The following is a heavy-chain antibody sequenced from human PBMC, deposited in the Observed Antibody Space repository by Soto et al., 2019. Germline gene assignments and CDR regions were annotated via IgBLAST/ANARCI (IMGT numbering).Heavy chain of an antibody. CDR3: ARPTKCWAYGL. J-gene: IGHJ3*01. V-gene: IGHV4-59*08. CDR1: GGSISGYY. D-gene: IGHD6-13*01. Sequence: QVHLQESGPGLVKPSETLSLTCIVSGGSISGYYWSWIRQPPGKGLAWIGYIYYSGGANYNPSLKSPVSIAVDSSNHQFSLGLTSVTAADTAVYCWARPTKCWAYGLRCQGTVVTVSS. CDR2: IYYSGGA.